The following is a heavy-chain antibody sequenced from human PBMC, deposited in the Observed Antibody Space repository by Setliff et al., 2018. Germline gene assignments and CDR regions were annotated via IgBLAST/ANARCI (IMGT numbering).Heavy chain of an antibody. V-gene: IGHV1-69*13. CDR1: GYTFSGYY. J-gene: IGHJ5*02. CDR2: IIPIFGTA. D-gene: IGHD3-10*01. CDR3: ARAELLWFGGFDP. Sequence: SVKVSCKASGYTFSGYYMHWVRQAPGQGLEWMGGIIPIFGTANYAQKFQGRVTITADESTSTAYMELSSLRSEDTAVYYCARAELLWFGGFDPWGQGTLVTVSS.